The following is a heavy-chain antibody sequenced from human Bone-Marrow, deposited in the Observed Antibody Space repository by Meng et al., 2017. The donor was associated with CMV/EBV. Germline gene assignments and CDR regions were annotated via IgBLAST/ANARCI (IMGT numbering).Heavy chain of an antibody. CDR1: GFTVSGNY. CDR2: IYSGGST. Sequence: GGSLRLSCAASGFTVSGNYMSWVRQAPGKGLEWVSVIYSGGSTYYADSVKGRFTISRDNSKNTLYLQMNSLRAEDTAVYYCAREGWYSSSWYSDYYYYGMDVWGQGTTVTVSS. V-gene: IGHV3-53*01. J-gene: IGHJ6*02. CDR3: AREGWYSSSWYSDYYYYGMDV. D-gene: IGHD6-13*01.